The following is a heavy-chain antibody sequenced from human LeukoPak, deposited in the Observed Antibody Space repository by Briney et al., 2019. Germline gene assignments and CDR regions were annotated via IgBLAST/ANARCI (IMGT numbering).Heavy chain of an antibody. Sequence: ASVKVSCKASGYTFTSYAMNWVRQAPGQGLEWMGWISTNTGNPTYAQGFTGRFVFSLDTSVSTAYLHISSLKAEDTAVYYCARNKGTAETYYYYGMDVWGQGTTVTVSS. V-gene: IGHV7-4-1*02. CDR3: ARNKGTAETYYYYGMDV. CDR1: GYTFTSYA. CDR2: ISTNTGNP. D-gene: IGHD5-18*01. J-gene: IGHJ6*02.